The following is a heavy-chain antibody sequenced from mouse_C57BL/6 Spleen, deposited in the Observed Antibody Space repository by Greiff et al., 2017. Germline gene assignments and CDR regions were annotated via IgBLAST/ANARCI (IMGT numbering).Heavy chain of an antibody. V-gene: IGHV14-3*01. CDR1: GFNIKNTY. CDR3: ARRDGYYWDFDY. CDR2: IDPANGNT. D-gene: IGHD2-3*01. J-gene: IGHJ2*01. Sequence: EVMLVESVAELVRPGASVKLSCTASGFNIKNTYMHWVKQRPEQGLEWIGRIDPANGNTKYAPKFQGKATITADTSSNTAYLQLSSLTSEDSAVYYCARRDGYYWDFDYWGQGTTLTVSS.